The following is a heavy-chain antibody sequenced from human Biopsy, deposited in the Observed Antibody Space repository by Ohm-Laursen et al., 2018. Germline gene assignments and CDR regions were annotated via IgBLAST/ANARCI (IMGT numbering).Heavy chain of an antibody. CDR1: GDSITSSY. V-gene: IGHV4-59*08. Sequence: GTLSLTCTVSGDSITSSYCSWIRQAPGKGLEWNGFISNSGNTNYNPSPKSRVPISADTSKNQFSLKLGSVTVADTAVFYCARRGSGGRSFDYWGQGSLVTVSS. J-gene: IGHJ4*02. CDR3: ARRGSGGRSFDY. CDR2: ISNSGNT. D-gene: IGHD2-15*01.